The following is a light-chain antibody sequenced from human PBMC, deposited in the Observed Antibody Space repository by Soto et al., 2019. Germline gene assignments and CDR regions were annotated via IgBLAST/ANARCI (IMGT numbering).Light chain of an antibody. CDR3: SAWDDSLNGRGV. CDR2: TNN. CDR1: TSNIGNNV. Sequence: QSVLTQPPSASGTPGQRVTISCSGSTSNIGNNVVNWYQQRPGTAPKLLISTNNQRPSGVPDRFSCSKSGTSASLTITGLQSDDEADYYCSAWDDSLNGRGVFGGGTKLTVL. J-gene: IGLJ3*02. V-gene: IGLV1-44*01.